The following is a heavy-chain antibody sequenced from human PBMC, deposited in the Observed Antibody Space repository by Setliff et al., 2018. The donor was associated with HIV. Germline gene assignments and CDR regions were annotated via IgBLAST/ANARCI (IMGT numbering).Heavy chain of an antibody. CDR2: INTNTGSP. J-gene: IGHJ6*03. D-gene: IGHD2-21*02. V-gene: IGHV7-4-1*02. CDR1: GYTFTDYG. Sequence: ASVKVSCKASGYTFTDYGMNWVRQAPGQGLEWMGWINTNTGSPTYDRGFTGRFVFSLDTSISTTYLQINSLEAEDTAVYYCTRDLTRTVMTREGPSYYYYYMDVWGKGTTVTVSS. CDR3: TRDLTRTVMTREGPSYYYYYMDV.